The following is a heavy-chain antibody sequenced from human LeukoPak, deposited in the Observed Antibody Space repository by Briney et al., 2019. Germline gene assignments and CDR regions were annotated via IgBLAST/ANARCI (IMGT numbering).Heavy chain of an antibody. J-gene: IGHJ4*02. Sequence: GGSLRLSCAASGFTFSMYGMSWVRQAPGKGLEWVSAISGSGDRTYYADSVKGRFTISRDNSKNTLYLQMNSLRVEDTAVYYCAKGRRFGSGWTYYFDYWGQGTLVTVSS. D-gene: IGHD6-19*01. CDR1: GFTFSMYG. CDR2: ISGSGDRT. CDR3: AKGRRFGSGWTYYFDY. V-gene: IGHV3-23*01.